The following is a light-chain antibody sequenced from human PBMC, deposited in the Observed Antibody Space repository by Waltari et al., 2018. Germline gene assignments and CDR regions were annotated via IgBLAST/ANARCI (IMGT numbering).Light chain of an antibody. J-gene: IGLJ3*02. V-gene: IGLV1-47*01. CDR2: RNN. CDR1: SSHIGTNY. CDR3: AAWDDSLSGHWV. Sequence: QSALTQPPSASSTPGQRLTISRSGLSSHIGTNYLYCYQQLPGTAPKLRISRNNQRPSGVPDRFSGSKSGTSASLAISGLRSEDEADYYCAAWDDSLSGHWVFGGGTKLTVL.